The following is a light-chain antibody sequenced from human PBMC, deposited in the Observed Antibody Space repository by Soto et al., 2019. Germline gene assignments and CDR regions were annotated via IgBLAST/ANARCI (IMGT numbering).Light chain of an antibody. CDR1: QTISTY. CDR2: DAS. Sequence: IQMTQYPSSLSASVGDRVTINCRASQTISTYLNWYQQKPGKAPRRLIYDASSLLSGVPPRFSGSGSGTDFTLTIASLQPADFSTYYCLQRDSTHDPFGQGTKVEI. J-gene: IGKJ2*01. CDR3: LQRDSTHDP. V-gene: IGKV1-39*01.